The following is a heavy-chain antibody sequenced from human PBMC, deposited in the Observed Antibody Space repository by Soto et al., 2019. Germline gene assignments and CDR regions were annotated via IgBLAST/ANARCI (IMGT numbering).Heavy chain of an antibody. V-gene: IGHV3-15*07. CDR1: GFTFSIVW. D-gene: IGHD6-13*01. J-gene: IGHJ5*02. CDR3: ATQRQLDH. Sequence: GGSLRLSCAGSGFTFSIVWMHWVRQAPGKGLEWVGLIKSKSDGETTDYAAPAKGRFTISRDDSKNTVYLQMNSLKTEGTAVYYCATQRQLDHWGQGTLVTVSS. CDR2: IKSKSDGETT.